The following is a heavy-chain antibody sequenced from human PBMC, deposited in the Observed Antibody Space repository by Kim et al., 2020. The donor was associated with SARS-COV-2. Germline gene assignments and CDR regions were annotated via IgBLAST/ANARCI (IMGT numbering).Heavy chain of an antibody. D-gene: IGHD6-13*01. J-gene: IGHJ4*02. V-gene: IGHV4-34*01. Sequence: TNYNPSLKSRVTISADTSKNQFSLKLSSVTAADTAVYYCARGSSSWSAYDDWGQGTLVTVSS. CDR3: ARGSSSWSAYDD. CDR2: T.